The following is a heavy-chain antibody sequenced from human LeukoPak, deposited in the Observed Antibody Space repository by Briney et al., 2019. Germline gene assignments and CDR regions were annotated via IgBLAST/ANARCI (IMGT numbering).Heavy chain of an antibody. Sequence: GASVKVSCKASGYTFTGYYMHWVRQAPGQGLEWMGWINPNSGGTNYAQKFQGRVTMTRDTSISTAYMELSRLRSDDTAVYYCAREADIVATIEGGNWFDPWGQGTLVTVSS. D-gene: IGHD5-12*01. J-gene: IGHJ5*02. CDR1: GYTFTGYY. CDR3: AREADIVATIEGGNWFDP. V-gene: IGHV1-2*02. CDR2: INPNSGGT.